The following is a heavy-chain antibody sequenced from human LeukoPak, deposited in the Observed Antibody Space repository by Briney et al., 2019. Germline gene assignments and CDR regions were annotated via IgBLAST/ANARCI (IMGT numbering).Heavy chain of an antibody. Sequence: GGSLRLSCAASGFTFSSYAMSWVRQAPGKGLEWVSAISGSGGSTYYADSVKGRFTISRDNPKNTLYLQMNSLRAEDTAVYYCAKDLGYGGSYSDYWGQGTLVTVSS. CDR1: GFTFSSYA. J-gene: IGHJ4*02. V-gene: IGHV3-23*01. D-gene: IGHD1-26*01. CDR2: ISGSGGST. CDR3: AKDLGYGGSYSDY.